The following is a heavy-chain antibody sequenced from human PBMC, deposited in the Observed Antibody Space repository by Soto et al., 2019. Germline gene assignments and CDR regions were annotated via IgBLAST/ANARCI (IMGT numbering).Heavy chain of an antibody. CDR2: ISAYNGNT. V-gene: IGHV1-18*01. CDR1: GYTFTSYG. J-gene: IGHJ4*02. Sequence: VKVSCKASGYTFTSYGISWVRQAPGQGLEWMGWISAYNGNTNYAQKLQGRVTMTTDTSTSTAYMGLRSLRSDDTAVYYCARGRYCSGGSCYSGGVPPSDYWGQGTLVTVSS. D-gene: IGHD2-15*01. CDR3: ARGRYCSGGSCYSGGVPPSDY.